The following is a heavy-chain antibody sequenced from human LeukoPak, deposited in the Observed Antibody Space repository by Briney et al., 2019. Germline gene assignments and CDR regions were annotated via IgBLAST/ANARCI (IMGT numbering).Heavy chain of an antibody. Sequence: SETLSLTCTVSGGSISSYYWSWIRQPPGKGLEWIGYIYYSGSPNYNPSLKSRVTISVDTSKNQFSLKLISVTAADTAVYYCAKNRPFEFWGQGTLVTVSS. V-gene: IGHV4-59*01. CDR1: GGSISSYY. CDR3: AKNRPFEF. D-gene: IGHD3-10*01. CDR2: IYYSGSP. J-gene: IGHJ4*02.